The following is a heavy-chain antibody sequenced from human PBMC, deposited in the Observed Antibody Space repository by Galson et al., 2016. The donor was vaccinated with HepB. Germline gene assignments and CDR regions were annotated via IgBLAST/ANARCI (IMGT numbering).Heavy chain of an antibody. Sequence: SLRLSCAASGFTFSRYAMHWVRQAPGKGLDWVAVMSYDGSNKYYADSVKGRFTISRDNSKNTLYLQMNSLRAEDSAVYYCARDYGDYPSYYYYGMDVWGQGTTVTVSS. D-gene: IGHD4-17*01. CDR1: GFTFSRYA. CDR3: ARDYGDYPSYYYYGMDV. CDR2: MSYDGSNK. V-gene: IGHV3-30*03. J-gene: IGHJ6*02.